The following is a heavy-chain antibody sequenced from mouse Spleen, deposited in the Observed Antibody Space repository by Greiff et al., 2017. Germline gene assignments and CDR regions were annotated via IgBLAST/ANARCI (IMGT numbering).Heavy chain of an antibody. CDR1: GFSLTSYG. CDR3: ARNGIYAMDY. CDR2: IWSGGST. D-gene: IGHD4-1*01. Sequence: VKLVESGAELVKPSQSLSITCTVSGFSLTSYGVHWVRQSPGKGLEWLGVIWSGGSTDYNAAFISRLSISKDNSKSQVFFKMNSLQANDTAIYYCARNGIYAMDYWGQGTSVTVSS. V-gene: IGHV2-2*02. J-gene: IGHJ4*01.